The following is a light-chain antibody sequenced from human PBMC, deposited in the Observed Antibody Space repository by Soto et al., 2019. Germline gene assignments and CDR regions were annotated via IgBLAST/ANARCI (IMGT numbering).Light chain of an antibody. J-gene: IGLJ3*02. CDR3: SSYSSTSTPGV. Sequence: QSALTQPASVSGSPGQSITIFCTGTSSDVGAYKFVSWYRHHPGRAPQVMIYEVTNRPSGVSSRFSGFKSGNTASLTISGLQPEDEGDYYCSSYSSTSTPGVFGGGTKLTVL. CDR2: EVT. CDR1: SSDVGAYKF. V-gene: IGLV2-14*01.